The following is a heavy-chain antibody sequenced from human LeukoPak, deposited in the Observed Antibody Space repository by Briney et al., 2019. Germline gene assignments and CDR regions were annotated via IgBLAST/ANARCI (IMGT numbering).Heavy chain of an antibody. V-gene: IGHV3-9*03. Sequence: SLRLFCAASGHPHELYDMLCVPGAPGKGLECVSGISWNCGSIGYADTVRGRYPISRHHAKNSLSLKMNTLRREHMALYYCATVLVGSSRAAFFDYCGQGILVTVSS. CDR2: ISWNCGSI. J-gene: IGHJ4*02. D-gene: IGHD6-6*01. CDR3: ATVLVGSSRAAFFDY. CDR1: GHPHELYD.